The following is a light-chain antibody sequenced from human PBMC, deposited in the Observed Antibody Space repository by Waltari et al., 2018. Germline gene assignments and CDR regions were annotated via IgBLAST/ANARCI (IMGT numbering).Light chain of an antibody. CDR2: EVS. V-gene: IGLV2-14*01. Sequence: QSALTQPASVSGSPGQSVTISCPGPTRDIGGYNYVSWYQQHPGKAPKLMIYEVSNRPSGVSNRFSGSKSGNTASLTISGLQAEDEADYYCTSFTTSSSTVFGGGTKLSVL. CDR3: TSFTTSSSTV. J-gene: IGLJ3*02. CDR1: TRDIGGYNY.